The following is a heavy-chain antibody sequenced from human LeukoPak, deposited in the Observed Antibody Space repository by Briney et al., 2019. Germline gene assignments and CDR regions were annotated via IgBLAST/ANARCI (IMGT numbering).Heavy chain of an antibody. D-gene: IGHD2-2*01. CDR1: GFTFDDYA. CDR2: ISWNSGSI. J-gene: IGHJ4*02. Sequence: PGGSLRLSCAASGFTFDDYAMHWVRQAPGKGLEWVSGISWNSGSIGYADSVKGRFTISRDNAKNSLYLRMNSLRAEDTALYYCAKDTGPDCSSTSCYLDYWGQGTLVTVSS. V-gene: IGHV3-9*01. CDR3: AKDTGPDCSSTSCYLDY.